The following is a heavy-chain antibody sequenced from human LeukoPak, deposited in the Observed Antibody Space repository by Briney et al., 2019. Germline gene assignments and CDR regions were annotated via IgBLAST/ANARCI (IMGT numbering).Heavy chain of an antibody. CDR2: IYYSGST. Sequence: PSETLSLTCTVSGGSISSGDYYWSWIRQPPGKGLEWIGYIYYSGSTYYNPSLKSRVTISVDTSKNQFSLKLSSVTAADTAVYYCARGDDSGPLYYWGQGTLVTVSS. CDR1: GGSISSGDYY. D-gene: IGHD6-19*01. V-gene: IGHV4-30-4*02. J-gene: IGHJ4*02. CDR3: ARGDDSGPLYY.